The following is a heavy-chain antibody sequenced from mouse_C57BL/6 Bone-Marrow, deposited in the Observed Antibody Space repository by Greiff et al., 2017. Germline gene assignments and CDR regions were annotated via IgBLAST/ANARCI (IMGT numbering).Heavy chain of an antibody. CDR1: GYSITSGYY. CDR2: ISYDGSN. V-gene: IGHV3-6*01. CDR3: ARGITTVRYFDV. D-gene: IGHD1-1*01. J-gene: IGHJ1*03. Sequence: EVKLLESGPGLVKPSQSLSLTCSVTGYSITSGYYWNWIRQFPGNKLEWMGYISYDGSNNNKPSPKNRISITRDTSKNQFFLKLNSVTTEDTATYYCARGITTVRYFDVWGTGTTVTGSS.